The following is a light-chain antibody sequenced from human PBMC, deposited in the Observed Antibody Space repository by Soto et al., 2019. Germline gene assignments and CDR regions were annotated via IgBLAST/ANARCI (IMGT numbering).Light chain of an antibody. CDR2: DAS. J-gene: IGKJ1*01. V-gene: IGKV3-11*01. CDR3: QQRSNWPPT. CDR1: QSVSSY. Sequence: EIVLTQSPATLSLSPGERATLSCRASQSVSSYLAWYQQKPGQAPRLLIYDASNRATGITARFSGSGSGPDFTLTISSLAPEDFAVYYCQQRSNWPPTFGQGTKVEIK.